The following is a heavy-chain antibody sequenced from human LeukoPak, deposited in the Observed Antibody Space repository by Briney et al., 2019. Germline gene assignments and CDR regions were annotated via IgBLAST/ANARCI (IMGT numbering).Heavy chain of an antibody. CDR2: ISGGGGST. V-gene: IGHV3-23*01. Sequence: GGSLRLSCAASGFTFSSYAMSWVRQAPGKGLEWVSAISGGGGSTYYADSVKGRFTISRDNSKNTLYLQMNSLRAEDTAVYYCAKEVRDYDFWSGYYYYYMDVWGKGTTVTVSS. D-gene: IGHD3-3*01. CDR3: AKEVRDYDFWSGYYYYYMDV. CDR1: GFTFSSYA. J-gene: IGHJ6*03.